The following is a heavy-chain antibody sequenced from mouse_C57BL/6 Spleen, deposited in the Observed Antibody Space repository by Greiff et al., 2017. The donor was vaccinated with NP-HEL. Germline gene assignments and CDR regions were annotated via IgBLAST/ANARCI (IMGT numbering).Heavy chain of an antibody. V-gene: IGHV2-6-1*01. CDR2: IWSDGST. CDR3: ARQGYGSRYYAMDY. D-gene: IGHD1-1*01. CDR1: GFSLTSYG. J-gene: IGHJ4*01. Sequence: VKLVESGPGLVAPSQSLSITCTVSGFSLTSYGVHWVRQPPGKGLEWLVVIWSDGSTTYNSALKSRLSISKDNSKSQVFLKMNSLQTDDTAMYYCARQGYGSRYYAMDYWGQGTSVTVSS.